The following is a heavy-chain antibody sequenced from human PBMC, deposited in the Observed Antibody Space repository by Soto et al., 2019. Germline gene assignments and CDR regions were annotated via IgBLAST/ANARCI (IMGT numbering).Heavy chain of an antibody. CDR1: GFTFSGSA. CDR2: IRSKANSYAT. Sequence: EVQLVESGGGLVQPGGSLKLSCAASGFTFSGSAMHWVRQASGKGLEWVGRIRSKANSYATAYAASVKGRFTISRDDSKNTAYLQMNSLKTEDTAVYYCTSSRYAEGEQQLVDYWGQGTLVTVSS. CDR3: TSSRYAEGEQQLVDY. V-gene: IGHV3-73*02. D-gene: IGHD6-13*01. J-gene: IGHJ4*02.